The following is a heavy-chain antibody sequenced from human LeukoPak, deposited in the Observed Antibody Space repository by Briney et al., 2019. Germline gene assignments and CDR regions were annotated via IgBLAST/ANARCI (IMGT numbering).Heavy chain of an antibody. CDR1: GGTFSSYT. CDR2: IIPILGIA. D-gene: IGHD5-18*01. Sequence: SVKVSCKASGGTFSSYTISWVRQAPGQGLEWMGRIIPILGIANYAQKFQGRVTITADKYASAAYMELSSLRSEDTAVYYCARLHAPHFGPRTKYSYGPFDYWGQGTLVTVSS. J-gene: IGHJ4*02. CDR3: ARLHAPHFGPRTKYSYGPFDY. V-gene: IGHV1-69*02.